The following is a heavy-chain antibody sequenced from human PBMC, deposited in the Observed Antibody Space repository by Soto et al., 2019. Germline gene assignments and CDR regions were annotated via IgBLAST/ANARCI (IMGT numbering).Heavy chain of an antibody. CDR1: GFTFRTYS. CDR2: ISGTSNTI. Sequence: GGSLRLCCAASGFTFRTYSMNWVRQAPGKGLEWVSYISGTSNTIYYADSVKGRFTISRDNAKNSLYLQMNNLRAEDTAVYYCARAKYSENSRSYYYGMDVWGQWTTVTVSS. J-gene: IGHJ6*02. CDR3: ARAKYSENSRSYYYGMDV. D-gene: IGHD5-12*01. V-gene: IGHV3-48*01.